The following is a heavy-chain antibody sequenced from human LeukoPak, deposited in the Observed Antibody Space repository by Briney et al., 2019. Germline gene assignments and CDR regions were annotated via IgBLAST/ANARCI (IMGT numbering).Heavy chain of an antibody. J-gene: IGHJ3*02. V-gene: IGHV4-34*01. CDR2: INHSGST. CDR1: GGSFSGYY. CDR3: ARGSLSGAFDI. Sequence: SETLSLTCAVYGGSFSGYYWSWIRQPPGKGLEWIGEINHSGSTNYNPSLKSRVTISVDTSKNQFSLKLSSLTAADTAVYYCARGSLSGAFDIWGQGTMVTVSS. D-gene: IGHD6-25*01.